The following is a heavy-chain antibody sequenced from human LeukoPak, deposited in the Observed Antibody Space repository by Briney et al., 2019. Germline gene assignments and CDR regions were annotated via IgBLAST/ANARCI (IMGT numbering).Heavy chain of an antibody. J-gene: IGHJ4*02. CDR3: ARDSCGGDCYSAEFDY. CDR2: INLNSGGT. Sequence: ASVKVSCEASGYTFTGYYMHWVRQAPGQGLEWMGGINLNSGGTNYAQKFQGRVTMTRDTSISTAYMELSRLRSDDTAVYYCARDSCGGDCYSAEFDYWGQGTLVTVSS. V-gene: IGHV1-2*02. D-gene: IGHD2-21*02. CDR1: GYTFTGYY.